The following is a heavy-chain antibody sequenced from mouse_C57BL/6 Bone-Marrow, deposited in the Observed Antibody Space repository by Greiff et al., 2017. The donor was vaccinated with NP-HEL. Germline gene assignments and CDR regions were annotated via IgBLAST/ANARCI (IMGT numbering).Heavy chain of an antibody. CDR1: GFPFSDYG. Sequence: VQLKESGGGLVKPGGSLKLSCAASGFPFSDYGMHWVRQAPEKGLGWVAYISSGSSTIYYADTVKGRFTISRDNAKNTLFLQMTSLRSEDTAMYYCARWGYPYAMDYWGQGTSVTVSS. J-gene: IGHJ4*01. D-gene: IGHD2-2*01. CDR3: ARWGYPYAMDY. CDR2: ISSGSSTI. V-gene: IGHV5-17*01.